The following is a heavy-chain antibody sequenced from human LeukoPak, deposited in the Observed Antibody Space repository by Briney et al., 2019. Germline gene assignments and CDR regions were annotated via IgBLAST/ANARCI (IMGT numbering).Heavy chain of an antibody. J-gene: IGHJ6*03. CDR2: INHSGST. D-gene: IGHD6-13*01. CDR3: ARSRAAVHYMDV. Sequence: PSETLSLTCAVYGGSFSGYYWSWIRQPPGKGLEWIGEINHSGSTNYNPSLTSRVTISVDTSKNQFSLKLSSVTAADTAVYYCARSRAAVHYMDVWGKGTTVTVSS. V-gene: IGHV4-34*01. CDR1: GGSFSGYY.